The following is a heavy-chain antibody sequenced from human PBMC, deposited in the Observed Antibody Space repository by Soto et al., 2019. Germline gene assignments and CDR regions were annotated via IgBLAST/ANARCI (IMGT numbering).Heavy chain of an antibody. CDR3: VRGTDCATVGGCHRNFDS. CDR1: GGAINSDYYY. D-gene: IGHD2-15*01. J-gene: IGHJ4*02. Sequence: QVRLQESGPGLVKSSQTLSLTCSVSGGAINSDYYYWGWVRQPPGKGLEWIGYMYSSGSTYSNPSLKSPVAMSGDTAQNHFSLSLASVTAADSAVYFCVRGTDCATVGGCHRNFDSWGQGIPVTVSS. CDR2: MYSSGST. V-gene: IGHV4-30-4*01.